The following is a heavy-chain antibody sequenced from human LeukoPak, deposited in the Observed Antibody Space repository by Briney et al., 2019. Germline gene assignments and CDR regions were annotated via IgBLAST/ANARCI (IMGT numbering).Heavy chain of an antibody. CDR3: ARAVTSTEGY. CDR2: MKEDGSKK. V-gene: IGHV3-7*03. CDR1: GFSFGAYW. Sequence: GGSLRLSCAAAGFSFGAYWMTWVRQAPGEGLEWVASMKEDGSKKYYMDSVKGRFTISRDNAQKSLYLEMNSLRVEDTAVYYCARAVTSTEGYWGQGTLVTVSS. J-gene: IGHJ4*02.